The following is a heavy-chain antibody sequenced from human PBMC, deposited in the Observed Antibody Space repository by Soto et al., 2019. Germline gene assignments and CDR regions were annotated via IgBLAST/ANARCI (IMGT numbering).Heavy chain of an antibody. V-gene: IGHV1-8*01. D-gene: IGHD6-6*01. CDR3: ARVSSIAARRSFDS. Sequence: QVQLVQSGTEVKTPGASVKVSCKASGYTFTSHDINWVRQATGQGLEWMGWLNPYNGKTAYAQRFQGRVTMTWNATTGTVYLELSSVRSEDTAMYFCARVSSIAARRSFDSWGQGPLVTVSS. CDR1: GYTFTSHD. J-gene: IGHJ4*02. CDR2: LNPYNGKT.